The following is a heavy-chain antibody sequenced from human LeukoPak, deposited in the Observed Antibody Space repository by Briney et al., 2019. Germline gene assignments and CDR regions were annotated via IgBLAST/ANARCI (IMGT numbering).Heavy chain of an antibody. V-gene: IGHV1-69*04. CDR1: GGTFSSYA. J-gene: IGHJ4*02. CDR3: ARDPLKGGYYPYYFDY. D-gene: IGHD3-3*01. CDR2: IIPILGIA. Sequence: SVKVSCKASGGTFSSYAISWVRQAPGQGLEWMGRIIPILGIANYAQKFQGRVTITADKSTSTAYMELSSLRSEDTAVYYCARDPLKGGYYPYYFDYWGQGTLVTVSS.